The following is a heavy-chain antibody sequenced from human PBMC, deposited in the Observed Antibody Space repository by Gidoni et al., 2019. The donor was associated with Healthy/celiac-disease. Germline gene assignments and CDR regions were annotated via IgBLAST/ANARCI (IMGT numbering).Heavy chain of an antibody. CDR1: GGSISIYY. CDR3: ARVWDSGSPGAFDI. Sequence: QEQLQESGPGLVKPSETLSPTCTVPGGSISIYYWSWIRQPPGKGREWIVYIYYSGSTNYNPSLKSRVTISVDTSKNQFSLKLSSVTAADTAVYYCARVWDSGSPGAFDIWGQGTMVTVSS. J-gene: IGHJ3*02. V-gene: IGHV4-59*01. D-gene: IGHD1-26*01. CDR2: IYYSGST.